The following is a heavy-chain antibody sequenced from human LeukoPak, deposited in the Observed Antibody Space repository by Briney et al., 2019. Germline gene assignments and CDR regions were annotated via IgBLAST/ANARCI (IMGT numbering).Heavy chain of an antibody. J-gene: IGHJ4*02. CDR3: AKVQDYDILTGYYIAGGKFDY. CDR1: GFTFSTYA. Sequence: GESLKISCAASGFTFSTYAMSWVRQAPGKGLEWVSTTSGSGGSTYYADSVKGRFTISRDNSKNTLYLQMNSLRAEDTAIYYCAKVQDYDILTGYYIAGGKFDYWGQGTLVTVSS. CDR2: TSGSGGST. D-gene: IGHD3-9*01. V-gene: IGHV3-23*01.